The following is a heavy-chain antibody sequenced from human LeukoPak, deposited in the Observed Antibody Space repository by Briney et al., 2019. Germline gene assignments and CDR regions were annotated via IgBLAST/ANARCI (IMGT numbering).Heavy chain of an antibody. CDR3: ARGALTRIPGIAVAGTRGRLPNWFDP. D-gene: IGHD6-19*01. CDR2: INHSGST. Sequence: SETLSLTCAVYGGSFSGYYWSWIRQPPGKGLEWIGEINHSGSTNYNPSLKSRVTISVDTSKNQFSLKLSSVTAADTAVYYCARGALTRIPGIAVAGTRGRLPNWFDPWGQGTLVTVSS. CDR1: GGSFSGYY. J-gene: IGHJ5*02. V-gene: IGHV4-34*01.